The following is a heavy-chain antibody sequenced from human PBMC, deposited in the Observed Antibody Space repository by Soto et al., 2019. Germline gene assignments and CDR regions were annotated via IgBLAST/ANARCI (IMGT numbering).Heavy chain of an antibody. V-gene: IGHV4-30-4*01. J-gene: IGHJ6*02. CDR1: GHSIRSNTW. Sequence: PSETLSLTCAVSGHSIRSNTWWSWIRQPPGKGLEWIGYIYYSGSTYYNPSLKSRVTISVDTSKNQFSLKLSSVTAADTAVYYCARASPVVTDVWGQGTTVTVSS. CDR3: ARASPVVTDV. CDR2: IYYSGST. D-gene: IGHD5-18*01.